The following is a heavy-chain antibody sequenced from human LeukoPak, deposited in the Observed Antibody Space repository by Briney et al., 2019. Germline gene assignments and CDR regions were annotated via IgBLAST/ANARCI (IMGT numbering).Heavy chain of an antibody. J-gene: IGHJ6*02. CDR1: GFTFSSYE. Sequence: GGSLRLSCAASGFTFSSYEMNWVRQAPGKGLEWVSYISSSGSTIYYADSVKGRFTISRDNAKNSLYLQMNSLRAEDTAVYYCARDRYSGYDLSYYYYGMDVWGQGTTVTVSS. CDR3: ARDRYSGYDLSYYYYGMDV. CDR2: ISSSGSTI. D-gene: IGHD5-12*01. V-gene: IGHV3-48*03.